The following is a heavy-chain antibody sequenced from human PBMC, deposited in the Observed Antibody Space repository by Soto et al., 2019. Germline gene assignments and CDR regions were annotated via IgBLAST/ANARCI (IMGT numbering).Heavy chain of an antibody. CDR1: GGSISSSSYY. J-gene: IGHJ6*02. D-gene: IGHD3-10*01. Sequence: PSETLSLTCTVSGGSISSSSYYWGWIRQPPGKGLEWIGSIYYSGSTYYNPSLKSRVTISVDTSKNQFSLKLSSVTAAGTAVYYCVRQGIGVLHGLVDVWGQGTTVTVSS. CDR2: IYYSGST. CDR3: VRQGIGVLHGLVDV. V-gene: IGHV4-39*01.